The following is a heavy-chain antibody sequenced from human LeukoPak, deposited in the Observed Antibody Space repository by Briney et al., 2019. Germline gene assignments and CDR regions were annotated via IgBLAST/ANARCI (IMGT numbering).Heavy chain of an antibody. CDR3: AKDIHPGLDSGASCCFDY. Sequence: ASVKVSCRTSGYTFSRHGITWVRQAPGQGLEWMGWVSGYNGNTNYAQNVQGRVTMTTDTSTNTAYMELRSLRSDDTAVYYCAKDIHPGLDSGASCCFDYWGQGTPVTVSS. J-gene: IGHJ4*02. CDR2: VSGYNGNT. CDR1: GYTFSRHG. V-gene: IGHV1-18*01. D-gene: IGHD3-22*01.